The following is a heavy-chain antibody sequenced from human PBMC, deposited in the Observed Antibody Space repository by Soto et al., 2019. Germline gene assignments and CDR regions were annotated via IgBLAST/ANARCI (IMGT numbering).Heavy chain of an antibody. CDR3: ERYRQPDDAFDI. V-gene: IGHV1-69*13. J-gene: IGHJ3*02. D-gene: IGHD4-4*01. Sequence: SVKGPCKASGGTFSSYAISWVRQAPGQGREWMGGIIPIFGTANYAQKFQGRVTITADESTSTAYMELSSLRSEDTAVYYCERYRQPDDAFDIRGQGTMVPVSS. CDR1: GGTFSSYA. CDR2: IIPIFGTA.